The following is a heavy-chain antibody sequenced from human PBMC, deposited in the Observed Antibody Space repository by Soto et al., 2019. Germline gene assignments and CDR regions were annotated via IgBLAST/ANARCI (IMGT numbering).Heavy chain of an antibody. CDR2: IYYSGTT. CDR3: ARHCTGSRCYGGAADTGDYFGY. Sequence: SETLSLTCTVSGGSISSTGYHWGWIRQPPGKGLEWIGNIYYSGTTHYNPSLKSRVIMSVDTSNNQFSLTLTPVTAADTAVYSCARHCTGSRCYGGAADTGDYFGYWGQGTLGIVSS. J-gene: IGHJ4*02. CDR1: GGSISSTGYH. V-gene: IGHV4-39*01. D-gene: IGHD2-2*01.